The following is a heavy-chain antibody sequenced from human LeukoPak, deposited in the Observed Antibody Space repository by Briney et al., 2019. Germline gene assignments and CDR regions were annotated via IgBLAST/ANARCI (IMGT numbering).Heavy chain of an antibody. V-gene: IGHV3-53*01. CDR1: GFTVSSNY. CDR3: ARPASDYGDYALGY. J-gene: IGHJ4*02. CDR2: IYSGGST. Sequence: PGGSLRLSCAVSGFTVSSNYMSWVRQAPGKGLEWVSVIYSGGSTYYADSVKGRFTISRDNSKNTLYLQMNSLRAEDTAVYYCARPASDYGDYALGYWGQGTLVTVSS. D-gene: IGHD4-17*01.